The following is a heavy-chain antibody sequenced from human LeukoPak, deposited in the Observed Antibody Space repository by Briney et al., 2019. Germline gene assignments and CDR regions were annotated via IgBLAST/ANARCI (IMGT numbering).Heavy chain of an antibody. CDR1: GGSISSYY. CDR3: ARMSTAAGTGLFDY. V-gene: IGHV4-59*01. J-gene: IGHJ4*02. D-gene: IGHD6-13*01. Sequence: SETLSLTCTVSGGSISSYYWSWIRQPPGKGLEWIGYIYYSGSTNYNPSLKSRVTISVDTSKNQSSLKLSSVTAADTAVYYCARMSTAAGTGLFDYWGQGTLVTVSS. CDR2: IYYSGST.